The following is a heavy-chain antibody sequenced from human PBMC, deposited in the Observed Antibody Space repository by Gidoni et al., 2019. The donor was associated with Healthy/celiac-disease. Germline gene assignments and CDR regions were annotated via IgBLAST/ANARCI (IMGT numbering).Heavy chain of an antibody. V-gene: IGHV4-39*07. CDR3: ARDFSRVAAIPIYYYYYGMDV. CDR2: IYYSGST. Sequence: QLQLQESGPGLVKPSETLSLTCTVSGGSISSSSYYWGWIRQPPGKGLEWIGSIYYSGSTYYNPSLKSRVTISVDTSKNQFSLKLSSVTAADTAVYYCARDFSRVAAIPIYYYYYGMDVWGQGTTVTVSS. D-gene: IGHD2-2*02. CDR1: GGSISSSSYY. J-gene: IGHJ6*02.